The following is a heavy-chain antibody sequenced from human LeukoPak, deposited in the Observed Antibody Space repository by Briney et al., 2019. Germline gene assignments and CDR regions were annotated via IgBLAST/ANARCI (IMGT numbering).Heavy chain of an antibody. J-gene: IGHJ4*02. V-gene: IGHV1-46*01. Sequence: GASVKVSCKASGYTFTSYYMHWVRQAPGQGLEWMGKINPSGDSTSYAQKFRGRLTMTRDMSTSTVYMELSSLRSEDTAVYYCARGSRPVYNLLTGKRYFDYWGQGTLLTVSS. CDR2: INPSGDST. CDR3: ARGSRPVYNLLTGKRYFDY. D-gene: IGHD3-9*01. CDR1: GYTFTSYY.